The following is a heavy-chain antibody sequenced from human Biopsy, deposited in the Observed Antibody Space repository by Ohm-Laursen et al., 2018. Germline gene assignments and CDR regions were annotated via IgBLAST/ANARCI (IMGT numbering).Heavy chain of an antibody. J-gene: IGHJ4*02. Sequence: SDTLSLTCTLSGDSITRSYWSWIRQSPGKGLEWIGHVFDRGTTNYNPSVRSRVTMSEDTSKKQFSLKMTSVTAADTAIYYCAHGSGSSYKWDFWGRGILVTVSS. D-gene: IGHD3-10*01. V-gene: IGHV4-59*08. CDR3: AHGSGSSYKWDF. CDR2: VFDRGTT. CDR1: GDSITRSY.